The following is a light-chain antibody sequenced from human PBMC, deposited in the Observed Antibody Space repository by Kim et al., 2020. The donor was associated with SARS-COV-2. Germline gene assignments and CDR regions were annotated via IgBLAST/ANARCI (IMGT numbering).Light chain of an antibody. CDR2: GAS. CDR1: QTVSSN. Sequence: EIVMTQSPATLSVSPGERATLSCRASQTVSSNLAWYQQKPGQAPRLLIYGASTRAIGIPARFSGSGSGTEFTLTISSLQSEDFAVYYCQQYNNSPSHTFGQGTKLEI. CDR3: QQYNNSPSHT. V-gene: IGKV3-15*01. J-gene: IGKJ2*01.